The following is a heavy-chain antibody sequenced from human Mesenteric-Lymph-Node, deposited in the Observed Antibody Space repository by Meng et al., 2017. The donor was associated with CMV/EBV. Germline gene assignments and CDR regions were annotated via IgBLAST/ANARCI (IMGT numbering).Heavy chain of an antibody. Sequence: SVKVSCKASGGTFSSYTISWVRQAPGQGLEWMGRIIPILGIANYAQKFQGRVTITADKSTSTAYMELSSLRSEDTAVYYCARETSSGWYYLSYWGQGTLVTVSS. CDR2: IIPILGIA. CDR1: GGTFSSYT. D-gene: IGHD6-19*01. V-gene: IGHV1-69*04. CDR3: ARETSSGWYYLSY. J-gene: IGHJ4*02.